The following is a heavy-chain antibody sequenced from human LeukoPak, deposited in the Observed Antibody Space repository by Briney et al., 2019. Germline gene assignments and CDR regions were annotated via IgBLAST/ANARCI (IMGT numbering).Heavy chain of an antibody. CDR1: GYSFTTYR. Sequence: GESLKISCKGSGYSFTTYRIGWVRQMPGKGLEWMGIIYPGDSDTRYSPSFQGQVTISADKSISTAYLQWSSLKASDTAMYYCARRIAAAGTDYFDYWGQGTLVTVSS. D-gene: IGHD6-13*01. J-gene: IGHJ4*02. V-gene: IGHV5-51*01. CDR3: ARRIAAAGTDYFDY. CDR2: IYPGDSDT.